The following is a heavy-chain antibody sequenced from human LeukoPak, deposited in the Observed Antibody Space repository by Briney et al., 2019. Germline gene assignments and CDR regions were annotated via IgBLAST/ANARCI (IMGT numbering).Heavy chain of an antibody. CDR2: ICPDGTVT. J-gene: IGHJ4*02. Sequence: GGSLRLSCAASGFTFSTYCIHWVRQAPGKGPMWVSRICPDGTVTNYADSVKARFIISRDNARNTVYLQMNSLRVEDTAVYYCVRDFRSADYWGQGTLVTVSS. CDR1: GFTFSTYC. CDR3: VRDFRSADY. V-gene: IGHV3-74*01.